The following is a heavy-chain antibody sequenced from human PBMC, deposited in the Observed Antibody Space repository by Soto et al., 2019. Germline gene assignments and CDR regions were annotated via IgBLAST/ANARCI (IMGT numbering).Heavy chain of an antibody. CDR2: ISGFNDKT. CDR1: GYTFTSTG. D-gene: IGHD3-10*01. V-gene: IGHV1-18*01. J-gene: IGHJ4*02. Sequence: ASVKVSCKASGYTFTSTGISWVRQAPGQGPEWMGWISGFNDKTNYAQKFQGRVTVTADTSTTTAYMEMRSLTSDDTAVYYCARDLDGSGSYYTDYWGQGTLVTVSS. CDR3: ARDLDGSGSYYTDY.